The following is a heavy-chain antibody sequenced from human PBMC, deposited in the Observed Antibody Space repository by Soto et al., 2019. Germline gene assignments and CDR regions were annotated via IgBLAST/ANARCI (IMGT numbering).Heavy chain of an antibody. CDR2: ISYDGSNK. J-gene: IGHJ2*01. CDR3: AKASVDVACGESSSGYFDL. Sequence: QVQLLESGGGVVQPGRSLRLSCAASGFTFSSYGMHWVRQAPGKGLEWVAVISYDGSNKYYADSVKGRFTISRDNSKNTLYLQMNSLRAEDTAVYYCAKASVDVACGESSSGYFDLWGRGTMVTVSS. D-gene: IGHD4-17*01. V-gene: IGHV3-30*18. CDR1: GFTFSSYG.